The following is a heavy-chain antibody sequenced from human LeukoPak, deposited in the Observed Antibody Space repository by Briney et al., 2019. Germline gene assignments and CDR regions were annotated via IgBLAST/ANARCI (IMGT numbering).Heavy chain of an antibody. V-gene: IGHV3-74*01. CDR2: IYVDGRRT. J-gene: IGHJ5*02. CDR1: GFTFSSYW. Sequence: GGSLRLSCVASGFTFSSYWMNWVRQPPGKGLEWVSGIYVDGRRTNYADSVKGRFTISRDKAKNTVYLEMNSLRVEDTATYYCIRDFRSADLWGQGTLVTVTS. CDR3: IRDFRSADL.